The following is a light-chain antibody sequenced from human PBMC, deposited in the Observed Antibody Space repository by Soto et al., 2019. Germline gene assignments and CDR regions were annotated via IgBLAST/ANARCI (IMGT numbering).Light chain of an antibody. CDR1: SGSVSTNYY. V-gene: IGLV8-61*01. Sequence: QTVVTQEPSFSVSPGGTVTLTCGLSSGSVSTNYYPNWYQQTPGQAPRALIYNTNTRSAGVPDRFSGSILGNKAALTITGAQADDESEYYCVLFMGGGIWAFGGGTKLTVL. CDR3: VLFMGGGIWA. CDR2: NTN. J-gene: IGLJ2*01.